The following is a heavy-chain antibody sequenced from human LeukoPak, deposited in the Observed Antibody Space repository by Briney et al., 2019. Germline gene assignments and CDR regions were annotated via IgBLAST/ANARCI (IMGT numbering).Heavy chain of an antibody. CDR2: IIPIFGTA. CDR1: GGTFSSYA. CDR3: ARDVGRYYGSGTDGDFDY. J-gene: IGHJ4*02. Sequence: ASVKVSCKASGGTFSSYAISWVRQAPGQGLEWMGGIIPIFGTANYAQKFQGRVTITADESTSTAYMELSSLRSEDTAVYYCARDVGRYYGSGTDGDFDYWGQGTLVTVSS. V-gene: IGHV1-69*13. D-gene: IGHD3-10*01.